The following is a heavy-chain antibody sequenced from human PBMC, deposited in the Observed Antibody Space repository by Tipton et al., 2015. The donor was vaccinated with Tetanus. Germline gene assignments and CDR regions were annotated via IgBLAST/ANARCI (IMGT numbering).Heavy chain of an antibody. CDR2: IKSKTDGGTT. Sequence: SLRLSCAASGFTFSNAWMSWVRQAPGKGLEWVGRIKSKTDGGTTDYAAPVKGRFTISRDDSKNTLYLQMNSLKTEDTAVYYCASHPGAKTQFDYWGQGTLVTVSS. V-gene: IGHV3-15*01. CDR1: GFTFSNAW. CDR3: ASHPGAKTQFDY. D-gene: IGHD1-26*01. J-gene: IGHJ4*02.